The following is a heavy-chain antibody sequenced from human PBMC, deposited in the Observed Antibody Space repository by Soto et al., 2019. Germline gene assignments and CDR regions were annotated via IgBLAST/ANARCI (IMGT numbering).Heavy chain of an antibody. CDR3: AKATYYYGSGSYYNVMGSKNPLVDWFDP. V-gene: IGHV3-23*01. Sequence: GGSLRLSCAASGFTFSSYAMSWVRQAPGKGLEWVSAISGSGGSTYYADSVKGRFTISRDNSKNTLDLKMNSLRAEETAVYYCAKATYYYGSGSYYNVMGSKNPLVDWFDPWGQGTLVTVSS. CDR1: GFTFSSYA. D-gene: IGHD3-10*01. CDR2: ISGSGGST. J-gene: IGHJ5*02.